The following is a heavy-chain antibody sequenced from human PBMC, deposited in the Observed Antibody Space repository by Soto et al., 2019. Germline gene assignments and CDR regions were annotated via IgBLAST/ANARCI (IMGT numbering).Heavy chain of an antibody. CDR3: DRLEVATTPGWDY. CDR2: IYYSGST. J-gene: IGHJ4*02. Sequence: SETLSLTCTVSGGSISSSSYYWSWIRQPPGKGLEWIGYIYYSGSTYYNPSLKSRVTISVDTYKNQFSLKLCSVTAADTAVYYCDRLEVATTPGWDYWGQGTLVTVSS. V-gene: IGHV4-30-4*01. D-gene: IGHD5-12*01. CDR1: GGSISSSSYY.